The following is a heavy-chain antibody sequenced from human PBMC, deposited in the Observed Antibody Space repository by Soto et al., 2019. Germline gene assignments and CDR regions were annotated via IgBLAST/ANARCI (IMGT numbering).Heavy chain of an antibody. CDR1: GVRFSDYS. J-gene: IGHJ4*02. D-gene: IGHD4-4*01. V-gene: IGHV3-21*06. Sequence: GGTLRLSCAVSGVRFSDYSMNWVRQVPGKGLEWVSSISSNSGYTLYTDSVKGRFTISRDNAKSSLYLQMSSLRDEDTAVYYCTRASYSAYDYWGQGTLVTVSS. CDR3: TRASYSAYDY. CDR2: ISSNSGYT.